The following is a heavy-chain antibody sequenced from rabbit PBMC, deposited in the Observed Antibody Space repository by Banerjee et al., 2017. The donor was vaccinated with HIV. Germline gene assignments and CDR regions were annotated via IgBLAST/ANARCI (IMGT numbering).Heavy chain of an antibody. D-gene: IGHD4-1*01. CDR3: ARDLAGVIGWNFNL. Sequence: QEQLEESGGDLVKPEGSLTLTCTASGFSFSNGYVMCWVRQAPGKGLEWIACWYPGSWGSTYYASWAKGRFTISKTSSTTVTLQMTSLTAADTATYFCARDLAGVIGWNFNLWGQGTLVTVS. CDR2: WYPGSWGST. CDR1: GFSFSNGYV. V-gene: IGHV1S45*01. J-gene: IGHJ4*01.